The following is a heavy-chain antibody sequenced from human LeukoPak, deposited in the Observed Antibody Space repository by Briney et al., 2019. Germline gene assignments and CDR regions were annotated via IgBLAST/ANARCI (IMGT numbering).Heavy chain of an antibody. Sequence: SETLSLTCTVSSGSISSYYWSWIRQPPGKGLEWIGYIYYSGGTNYNPSLKSRVTISVDTSKNQFSLKLSSVTAADTAVYYCARGGHGDYFDYWGKGPLVTVS. J-gene: IGHJ4*02. CDR3: ARGGHGDYFDY. CDR2: IYYSGGT. D-gene: IGHD4-17*01. V-gene: IGHV4-59*01. CDR1: SGSISSYY.